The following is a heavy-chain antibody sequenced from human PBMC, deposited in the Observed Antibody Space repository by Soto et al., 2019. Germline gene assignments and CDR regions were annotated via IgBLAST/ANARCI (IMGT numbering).Heavy chain of an antibody. D-gene: IGHD3-16*02. V-gene: IGHV1-58*02. CDR2: IVVGSGNT. Sequence: ASVKVSCKASGFTFTSSAMQWVRQARGQRLEWIGWIVVGSGNTNYAQKFQERVTITRDMSTSTAYMELSSLRSEDTAVYYCAAIMITFGGVIVPLDYWGQGTLVTVSS. J-gene: IGHJ4*02. CDR1: GFTFTSSA. CDR3: AAIMITFGGVIVPLDY.